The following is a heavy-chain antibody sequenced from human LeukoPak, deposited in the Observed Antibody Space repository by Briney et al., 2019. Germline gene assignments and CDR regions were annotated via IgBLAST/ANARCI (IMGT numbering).Heavy chain of an antibody. CDR1: GFTFSSYA. D-gene: IGHD3-22*01. J-gene: IGHJ4*02. CDR3: ARDSAWGYDSSGSLDY. Sequence: PGGSLRLSCAASGFTFSSYAMHWVRQAPGKGLEWLAVISYDGNNKYYADSVKGRFTISRDNSKNTLYLQMNSLRAEDTAVYFCARDSAWGYDSSGSLDYWGQGTLVTVSS. V-gene: IGHV3-30-3*01. CDR2: ISYDGNNK.